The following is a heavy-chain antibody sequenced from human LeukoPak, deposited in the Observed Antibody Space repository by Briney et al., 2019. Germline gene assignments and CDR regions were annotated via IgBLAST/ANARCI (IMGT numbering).Heavy chain of an antibody. CDR2: IHGNGETT. V-gene: IGHV3-23*01. J-gene: IGHJ4*02. CDR3: AKAGIYRGYSGYDFDY. Sequence: GGSVRLSCVGSGFMFSRFGLIWVRQAPGKGLEWVSGIHGNGETTYYGDSVKGRFTISRDNSKNTLYLQMNSLRAEDTAVYYCAKAGIYRGYSGYDFDYWGQGTLVTVSS. CDR1: GFMFSRFG. D-gene: IGHD5-12*01.